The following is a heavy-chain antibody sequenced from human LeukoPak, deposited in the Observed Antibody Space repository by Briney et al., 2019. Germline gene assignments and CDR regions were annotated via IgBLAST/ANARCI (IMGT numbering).Heavy chain of an antibody. CDR3: ARDSGATGEVKFAR. CDR2: ISGSGTI. Sequence: SETLSLTCTVSGGSIHSYWSWIRQPAGKGLEWIGRISGSGTITYNPALQSRLTISIDTSKNQFSLKLMSVTAADTAVYYCARDSGATGEVKFARWGQGILVTVSS. D-gene: IGHD3-16*01. CDR1: GGSIHSY. J-gene: IGHJ5*02. V-gene: IGHV4-4*07.